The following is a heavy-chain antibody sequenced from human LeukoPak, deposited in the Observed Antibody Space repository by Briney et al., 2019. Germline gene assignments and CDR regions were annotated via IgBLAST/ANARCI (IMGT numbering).Heavy chain of an antibody. Sequence: ASVKVSCKASGYTFTGYYMHWVRQAPGQGLEWMGWINPNSGGTNYAQKFQGWVTMTRDTSISTAYMELSRLRSDDTAVYYCARGDVIRYFAWFTVFDYWGQGTLVTVSS. CDR1: GYTFTGYY. CDR2: INPNSGGT. CDR3: ARGDVIRYFAWFTVFDY. V-gene: IGHV1-2*04. D-gene: IGHD3-9*01. J-gene: IGHJ4*02.